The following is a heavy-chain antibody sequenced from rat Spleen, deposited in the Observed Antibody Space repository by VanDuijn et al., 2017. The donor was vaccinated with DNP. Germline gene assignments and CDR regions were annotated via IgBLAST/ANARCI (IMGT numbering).Heavy chain of an antibody. CDR2: IIYDVSRT. D-gene: IGHD1-1*01. J-gene: IGHJ2*01. Sequence: EVHLVESGGGLVQPGRSLKLSCAASGFTFSDYNMAWVRQAPKKGLEWVATIIYDVSRTYYRDSVKGRFTVSRDNAKSSLYLQMDSLRSEDTATYYCAREDYSVTFAFWGQGVMVTVSS. CDR1: GFTFSDYN. CDR3: AREDYSVTFAF. V-gene: IGHV5S10*01.